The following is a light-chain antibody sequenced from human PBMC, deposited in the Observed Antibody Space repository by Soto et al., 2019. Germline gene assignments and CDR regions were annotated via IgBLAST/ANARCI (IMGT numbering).Light chain of an antibody. CDR1: SSDVGSYNY. CDR2: DVS. V-gene: IGLV2-14*01. J-gene: IGLJ1*01. Sequence: SALTQSASVSGSPGQSITISCTGTSSDVGSYNYVSWYQQHPGKAPKVMIYDVSNRPSGVSYRFSGSKSGNTASLTISGLQAEDEADYYCSSYTTSSTYVFGTGTKVTVL. CDR3: SSYTTSSTYV.